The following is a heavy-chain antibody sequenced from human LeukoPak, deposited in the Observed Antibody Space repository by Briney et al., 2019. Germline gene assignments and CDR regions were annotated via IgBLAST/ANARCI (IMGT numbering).Heavy chain of an antibody. Sequence: GRSLRLSCAASGFTFDDYAMHWVRQAPGKGLEWVSGISWNSGSIGYADSVKGRFTISRDNAKNSLYLQMNSLRAEDTALYYCAKDIGYSSSWHYFDYWGQGTLVTVSS. D-gene: IGHD6-13*01. CDR1: GFTFDDYA. CDR2: ISWNSGSI. J-gene: IGHJ4*02. CDR3: AKDIGYSSSWHYFDY. V-gene: IGHV3-9*01.